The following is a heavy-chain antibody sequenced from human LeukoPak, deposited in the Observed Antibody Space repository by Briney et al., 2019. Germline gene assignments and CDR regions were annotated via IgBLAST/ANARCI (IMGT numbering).Heavy chain of an antibody. CDR1: GFTFSSYS. D-gene: IGHD6-13*01. CDR3: ARWGIAAAGTMWGPDAFDI. J-gene: IGHJ3*02. CDR2: ISSSSSYT. V-gene: IGHV3-21*01. Sequence: GGSLRLSCAASGFTFSSYSMNWVRQAPGKGLEWVSSISSSSSYTYYADSVKGRFTISRDNAKNSLYLQMNSLRAEDTAVYYCARWGIAAAGTMWGPDAFDIWGQGTMVTVSS.